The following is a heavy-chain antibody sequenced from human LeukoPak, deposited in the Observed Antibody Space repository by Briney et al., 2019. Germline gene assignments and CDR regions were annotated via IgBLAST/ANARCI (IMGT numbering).Heavy chain of an antibody. CDR2: ISSSSSTI. J-gene: IGHJ3*02. CDR1: GFIFSSYS. CDR3: ARRGKGYCSSTSCYLNDAFDI. V-gene: IGHV3-48*02. Sequence: GGSLRLSCAASGFIFSSYSMNWVRQAPGKGLEWVSYISSSSSTIYYADSVKGRFTISRDNAKNSLYLQMNSLRDEDTAVYYCARRGKGYCSSTSCYLNDAFDIWGQGTMVTVSS. D-gene: IGHD2-2*01.